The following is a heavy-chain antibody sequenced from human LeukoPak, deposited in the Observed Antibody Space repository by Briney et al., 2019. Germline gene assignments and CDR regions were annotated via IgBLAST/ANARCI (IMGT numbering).Heavy chain of an antibody. CDR2: IYYSGST. V-gene: IGHV4-59*08. J-gene: IGHJ3*02. CDR3: ARTYRVAARGAFEI. CDR1: GGSISSYY. Sequence: SETLSLTCTVSGGSISSYYWSWVRQPPGKGLEWIGYIYYSGSTNYNPSLKSRVTISVDTSKTKFSLQLSSVTAADTAVYYCARTYRVAARGAFEIWGQGTMVTVSS. D-gene: IGHD6-6*01.